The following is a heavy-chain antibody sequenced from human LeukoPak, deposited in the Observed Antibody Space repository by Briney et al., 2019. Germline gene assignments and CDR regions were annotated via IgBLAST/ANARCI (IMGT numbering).Heavy chain of an antibody. J-gene: IGHJ6*04. D-gene: IGHD3-9*01. CDR1: GFTFSSYS. Sequence: GGSPRLSCAASGFTFSSYSMNWVRQAPGKGLEWVSSISSSSSYIYYADSVKGRFTISRDNAKNSLYLQMNSLRAEDTAAYYCARGPPYYDILTGYYDRGMDVWGKGTTVTVSS. V-gene: IGHV3-21*01. CDR3: ARGPPYYDILTGYYDRGMDV. CDR2: ISSSSSYI.